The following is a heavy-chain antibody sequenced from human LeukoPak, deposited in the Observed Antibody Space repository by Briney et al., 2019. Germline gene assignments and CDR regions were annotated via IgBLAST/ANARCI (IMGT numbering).Heavy chain of an antibody. CDR3: ARDRDGYPY. J-gene: IGHJ4*02. CDR1: GGSISSYY. CDR2: IYYSGST. D-gene: IGHD5-24*01. Sequence: SETLSLTCTVPGGSISSYYWSWIRQPPGKGLEWIGYIYYSGSTNYNPSLKSRVTISVDTSKNQFSLKLSSVTAADTAVYYCARDRDGYPYWGQGTLVTVSS. V-gene: IGHV4-59*01.